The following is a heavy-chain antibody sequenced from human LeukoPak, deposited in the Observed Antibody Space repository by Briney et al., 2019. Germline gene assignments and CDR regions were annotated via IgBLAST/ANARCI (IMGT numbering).Heavy chain of an antibody. CDR1: GFTFSSSS. V-gene: IGHV3-48*04. D-gene: IGHD4-17*01. Sequence: GGSLRLSCAASGFTFSSSSMNWVRQAPGKGLEWVSYISSSSFTIYYADSVKGRFTISRDNARNSLSLHMNSLRAEDTAVYYCARFTVTKVLTGFDYWGQGTQVIVSS. CDR2: ISSSSFTI. J-gene: IGHJ4*02. CDR3: ARFTVTKVLTGFDY.